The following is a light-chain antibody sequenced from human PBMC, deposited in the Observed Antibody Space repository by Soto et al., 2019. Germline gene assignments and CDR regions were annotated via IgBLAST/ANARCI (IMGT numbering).Light chain of an antibody. CDR1: QSIVRW. Sequence: DIQMTQSPSTLSASVGDRVTITCRASQSIVRWLAWYQQKPGKAPNVLIYDASSLESGVPSRFSGSGSGTEFTLTISSLQPDDFATYYRRQYHTYPWTFGQGTKVE. J-gene: IGKJ1*01. V-gene: IGKV1-5*01. CDR2: DAS. CDR3: RQYHTYPWT.